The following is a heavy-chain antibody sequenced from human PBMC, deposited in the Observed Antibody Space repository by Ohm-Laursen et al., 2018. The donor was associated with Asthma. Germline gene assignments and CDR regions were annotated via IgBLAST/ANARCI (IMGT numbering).Heavy chain of an antibody. V-gene: IGHV4-39*01. D-gene: IGHD5-12*01. Sequence: SDTLSLTCTVSGGSISSSSYYWGWIRQPPGKGLEWIGSIYYSGSTYYNPSLKSRVAISVDTSKNQFSLKLRSVTAADTAVYYCARRGGYEDFDYWGQGTLVTVSS. CDR3: ARRGGYEDFDY. J-gene: IGHJ4*02. CDR2: IYYSGST. CDR1: GGSISSSSYY.